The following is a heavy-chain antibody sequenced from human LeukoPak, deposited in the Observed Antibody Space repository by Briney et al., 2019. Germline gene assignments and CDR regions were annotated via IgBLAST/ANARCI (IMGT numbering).Heavy chain of an antibody. CDR3: ARGPTWGRSFDY. CDR1: GGSVSTYY. Sequence: SETLSPTCTVSGGSVSTYYWSWIRQPPGKGLEWIGYIYNSGSTRYNPSLKSRVTISVDTSKNQFSLKLSSVTAADTAVYYCARGPTWGRSFDYWGQGTLVTVSS. V-gene: IGHV4-59*02. CDR2: IYNSGST. J-gene: IGHJ4*02. D-gene: IGHD3-16*01.